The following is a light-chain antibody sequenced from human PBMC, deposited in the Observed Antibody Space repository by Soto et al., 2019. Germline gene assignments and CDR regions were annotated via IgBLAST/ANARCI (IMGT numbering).Light chain of an antibody. CDR3: SSYTSSSTVV. J-gene: IGLJ2*01. V-gene: IGLV2-14*01. CDR2: DAR. Sequence: QSVLTQPASVSGSPGQSITISCTGTSSDVGGYNYVSWYQQHPGRAPQLMIYDARNRPSGVSNRFSGSRSGNTASLTISGLQAEDEADYYCSSYTSSSTVVFGGGTKLTVL. CDR1: SSDVGGYNY.